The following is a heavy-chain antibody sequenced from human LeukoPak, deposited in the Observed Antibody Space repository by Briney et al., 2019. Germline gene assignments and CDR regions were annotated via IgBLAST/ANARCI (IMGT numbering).Heavy chain of an antibody. V-gene: IGHV3-21*01. CDR1: RFTFSSYS. CDR3: ARDTGYYDSSGYYGTNLDY. D-gene: IGHD3-22*01. J-gene: IGHJ4*02. CDR2: ISGTSSYI. Sequence: GGSLRLSRKGPRFTFSSYSMNWVRQARGKGLEWVSSISGTSSYIFYGDSVKGRFTISRDNTKNSMYLQMNSLRAEDTAVYYCARDTGYYDSSGYYGTNLDYWGQGTLVIVSS.